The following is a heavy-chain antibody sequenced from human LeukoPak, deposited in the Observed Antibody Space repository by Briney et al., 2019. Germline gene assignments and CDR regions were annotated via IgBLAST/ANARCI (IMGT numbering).Heavy chain of an antibody. D-gene: IGHD6-19*01. CDR2: LYSAGST. V-gene: IGHV3-53*01. Sequence: AGGSLRLSCAASGFSVSSNYMIWVRQAPGKGLEWVSVLYSAGSTYFADSVKGRFTISRDNSKNTLYLQMNSLKPEDTAVYYCASGGEPQWLVHGEYWGQGALWTVSS. CDR3: ASGGEPQWLVHGEY. J-gene: IGHJ4*02. CDR1: GFSVSSNY.